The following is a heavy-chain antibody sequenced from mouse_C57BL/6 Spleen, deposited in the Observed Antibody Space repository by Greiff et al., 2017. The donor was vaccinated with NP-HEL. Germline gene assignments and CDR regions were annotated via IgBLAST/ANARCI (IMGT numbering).Heavy chain of an antibody. CDR1: GFTFSDYG. V-gene: IGHV5-17*01. J-gene: IGHJ4*01. D-gene: IGHD2-4*01. CDR3: ARGYYDYYYAMDY. CDR2: ISSGSSTI. Sequence: EVQGVESGGGLVKPGGSLKLSCAASGFTFSDYGMHWVRQAPEKGLEGVAYISSGSSTIYYADTVKGRFTISRDNAKNTLFLQMTSLRSEDTAMYYCARGYYDYYYAMDYWGQGTSVTVSS.